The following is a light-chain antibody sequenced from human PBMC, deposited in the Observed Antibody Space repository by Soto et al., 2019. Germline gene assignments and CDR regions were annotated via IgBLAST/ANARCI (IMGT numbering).Light chain of an antibody. CDR1: SSNIGRGY. CDR3: AAWDDSLSAAL. Sequence: QSALTQPPSASGTPGQRVTISCSGGSSNIGRGYVYWYRQLPGTAPKLLIYKNDQRPSGVPDRFSGSKSDTSASLVISGLRSEDESDYYCAAWDDSLSAALFGGGTKVTVL. CDR2: KND. V-gene: IGLV1-47*01. J-gene: IGLJ3*02.